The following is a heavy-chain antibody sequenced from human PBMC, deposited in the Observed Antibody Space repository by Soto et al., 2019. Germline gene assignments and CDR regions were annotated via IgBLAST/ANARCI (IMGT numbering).Heavy chain of an antibody. Sequence: EVQLLESGGGLVQPGGSLRLSCAASGFTFSIYAMSWVRQAPGKGLEWVSAIGGSGTDAYYADSVKGRFTISRDNSKNTLYLQMNSLRAEDTAAYYCAKDRWMTGAGHEDDLGQGTLVTVSS. J-gene: IGHJ4*02. CDR3: AKDRWMTGAGHEDD. D-gene: IGHD3-9*01. CDR2: IGGSGTDA. CDR1: GFTFSIYA. V-gene: IGHV3-23*01.